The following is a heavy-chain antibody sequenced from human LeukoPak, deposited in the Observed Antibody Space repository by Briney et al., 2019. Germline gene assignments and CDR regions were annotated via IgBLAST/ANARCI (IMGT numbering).Heavy chain of an antibody. J-gene: IGHJ4*02. Sequence: GGSLRLSCAASGFTFSSYAVSWVRQAPGKGLEWVSAISGSGGSTYYADSVKGRFTISRDNSKNTLYLQMSSLRAEDTAVYYCAKESVVRYFDWSYSGEFDYWGQGTLVTVSS. CDR2: ISGSGGST. V-gene: IGHV3-23*01. CDR1: GFTFSSYA. D-gene: IGHD3-9*01. CDR3: AKESVVRYFDWSYSGEFDY.